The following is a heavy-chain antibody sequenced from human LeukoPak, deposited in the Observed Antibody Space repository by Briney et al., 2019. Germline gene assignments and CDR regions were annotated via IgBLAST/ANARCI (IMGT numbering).Heavy chain of an antibody. J-gene: IGHJ4*02. V-gene: IGHV3-30*03. CDR1: GFTFSNYG. CDR3: ARGEYYYDGGY. CDR2: ISYDGSNK. Sequence: GTSLRLSCAASGFTFSNYGMHWVRQAPGKGLEWLAVISYDGSNKYYADSVKGRFTISRDNSKSTLYLQMNSLRAEDTAVYYCARGEYYYDGGYWGQGTLVTVSS. D-gene: IGHD3-22*01.